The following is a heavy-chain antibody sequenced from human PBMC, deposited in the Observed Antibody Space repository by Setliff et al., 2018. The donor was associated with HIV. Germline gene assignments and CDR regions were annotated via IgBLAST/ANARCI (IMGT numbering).Heavy chain of an antibody. CDR1: RYTFTGYY. Sequence: ASVKVSCKASRYTFTGYYMHWVRQAPGQGLEWMGWINPNSGGTNYAQKFQGRVTMTRDTSISTAYMELSRLRSDDTAVYYCARDFFLGLDYGGNRGAVDYWGQGTLVTVSS. CDR3: ARDFFLGLDYGGNRGAVDY. V-gene: IGHV1-2*02. CDR2: INPNSGGT. D-gene: IGHD4-17*01. J-gene: IGHJ4*02.